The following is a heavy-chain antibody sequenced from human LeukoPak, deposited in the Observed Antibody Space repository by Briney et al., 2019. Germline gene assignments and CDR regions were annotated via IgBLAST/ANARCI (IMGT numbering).Heavy chain of an antibody. V-gene: IGHV4-59*08. D-gene: IGHD6-19*01. Sequence: NSSETLSLTCTVSGGSISSYYWSWIRQPPGKGLEWIGYIYYSGSTNYNPSLESRVTISVDTSKNQFSLKLSSVTAADTAVYYCARRDAVYFDYWGQGTLVTVSS. CDR3: ARRDAVYFDY. J-gene: IGHJ4*02. CDR2: IYYSGST. CDR1: GGSISSYY.